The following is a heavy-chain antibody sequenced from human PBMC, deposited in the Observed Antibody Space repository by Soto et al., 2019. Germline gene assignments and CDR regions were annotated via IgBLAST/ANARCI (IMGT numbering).Heavy chain of an antibody. CDR2: ISYDGSNK. CDR1: GFTFSSYA. V-gene: IGHV3-30-3*01. D-gene: IGHD3-10*01. Sequence: QVQLVESGGGVVQPGRSLRPSCAASGFTFSSYAMHWVRQAPGKGLEWVAVISYDGSNKYYADSVKGRFTISRDNSKNTLYLQMNSLRAEDTAVYYCARDVGVTDSDYWGQGTLVTVSS. CDR3: ARDVGVTDSDY. J-gene: IGHJ4*02.